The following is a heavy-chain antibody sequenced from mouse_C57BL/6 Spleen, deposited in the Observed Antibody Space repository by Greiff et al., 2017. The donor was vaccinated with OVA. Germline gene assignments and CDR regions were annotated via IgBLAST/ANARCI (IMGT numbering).Heavy chain of an antibody. V-gene: IGHV5-4*01. CDR2: ISDGGSYT. CDR1: GFTFSSYA. Sequence: PLVASFGCFVPPFLSLQLSCAASGFTFSSYAMSWVRQTPEKRLEWVATISDGGSYTYYPDNVKGRFTISRDNAKNNLYLQMSHLKSEDTAMYYCARDLGYYGKGGAMDYWGQGTSVTVSS. J-gene: IGHJ4*01. CDR3: ARDLGYYGKGGAMDY. D-gene: IGHD1-1*01.